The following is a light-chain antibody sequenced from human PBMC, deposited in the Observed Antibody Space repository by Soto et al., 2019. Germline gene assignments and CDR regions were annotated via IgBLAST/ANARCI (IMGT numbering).Light chain of an antibody. CDR1: QSIGVW. CDR3: QQYNSYSPT. V-gene: IGKV1-5*03. CDR2: KAS. J-gene: IGKJ1*01. Sequence: VSVGEIDTIPCRASQSIGVWLAWYQQKAGKAPNLLIYKASRLESGVPSRFSGSGSETEFTLTISGLQPGDSATYYCQQYNSYSPTFGQGTKVDI.